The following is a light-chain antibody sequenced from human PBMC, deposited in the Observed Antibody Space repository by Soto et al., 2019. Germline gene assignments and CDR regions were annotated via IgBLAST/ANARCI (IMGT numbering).Light chain of an antibody. J-gene: IGKJ1*01. Sequence: EIVMTHSPATLSVSPGERATLSCRASQSVSSNLAWYQQKPGQAPRLLIYGASTRATGIPARFSGSGSGTEFTLTISSLQSEDFAVYYCQQYNNWPPKTFGQGTKVDNK. CDR1: QSVSSN. CDR3: QQYNNWPPKT. V-gene: IGKV3-15*01. CDR2: GAS.